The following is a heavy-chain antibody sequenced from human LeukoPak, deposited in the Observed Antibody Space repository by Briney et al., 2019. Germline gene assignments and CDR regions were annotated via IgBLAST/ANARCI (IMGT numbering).Heavy chain of an antibody. CDR3: AREGRFLEWLIDY. CDR1: GGSISSYY. Sequence: PSETLSLTCTVSGGSISSYYWSWIRQPPGKGLEWIGRIYTNGSTNYNPSLKSRVTISVDTSKNQFSLKLSSVTAADTAVYYCAREGRFLEWLIDYWGQGTLVTVSS. D-gene: IGHD3-3*01. CDR2: IYTNGST. J-gene: IGHJ4*02. V-gene: IGHV4-4*08.